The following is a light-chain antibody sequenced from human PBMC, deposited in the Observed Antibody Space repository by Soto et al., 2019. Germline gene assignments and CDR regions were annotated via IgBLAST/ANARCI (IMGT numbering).Light chain of an antibody. V-gene: IGKV3-20*01. CDR1: QSVSSKY. J-gene: IGKJ1*01. CDR3: QQNDSSPSWT. Sequence: VLTQSPGPLSLSPGSVATLSGSASQSVSSKYLAWYQQQPGQAPRLLIYGTSSRATGISDRFRGSGSGTDFTPPISSLEPEDFAVYYCQQNDSSPSWTFGQGTKVDIK. CDR2: GTS.